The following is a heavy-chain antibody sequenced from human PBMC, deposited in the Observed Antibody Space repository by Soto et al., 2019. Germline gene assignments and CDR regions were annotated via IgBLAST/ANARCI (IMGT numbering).Heavy chain of an antibody. V-gene: IGHV4-59*01. D-gene: IGHD2-21*02. CDR1: GGSISSDY. CDR2: IYDSGST. J-gene: IGHJ4*02. Sequence: SETLSLTCTVYGGSISSDYWSWIRQPPGKGLEWIGNIYDSGSTNYNPSHKSRVTMSVDTSKNQISLMLNAVTAADTAVYYCARIGSGYFYGAFDSWGQGILVTVS. CDR3: ARIGSGYFYGAFDS.